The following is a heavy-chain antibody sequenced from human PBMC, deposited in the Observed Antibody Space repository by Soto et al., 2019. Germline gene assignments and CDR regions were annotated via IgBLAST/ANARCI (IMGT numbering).Heavy chain of an antibody. CDR1: GFSFSSYG. V-gene: IGHV3-30-3*01. J-gene: IGHJ6*02. Sequence: QVQLVESGGGVVQPGRSLRLSCAASGFSFSSYGMHWVRQAPGKGLEWVAVMSYDGSNKYYADSVKGRFTISRDNSKNTLYLQMNSLRAEDTAVYYCARDLGFLDNYYGMDVWGQGTTVTVSS. CDR2: MSYDGSNK. CDR3: ARDLGFLDNYYGMDV. D-gene: IGHD3-3*02.